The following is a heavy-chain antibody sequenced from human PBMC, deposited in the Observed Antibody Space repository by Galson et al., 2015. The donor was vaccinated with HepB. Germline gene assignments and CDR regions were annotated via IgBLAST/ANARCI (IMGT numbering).Heavy chain of an antibody. V-gene: IGHV3-66*02. Sequence: SLRLSCAASGFTVSSNYMSWVRQAPGKGLEWVSVIYSGGSTYYADSVKGRFTLSRDNSKNTLYLQMNSLRAEDTAVYYCAAGYYDSSGYYPRPYYYYGMDVWGQGTTVTVSS. CDR1: GFTVSSNY. J-gene: IGHJ6*02. D-gene: IGHD3-22*01. CDR3: AAGYYDSSGYYPRPYYYYGMDV. CDR2: IYSGGST.